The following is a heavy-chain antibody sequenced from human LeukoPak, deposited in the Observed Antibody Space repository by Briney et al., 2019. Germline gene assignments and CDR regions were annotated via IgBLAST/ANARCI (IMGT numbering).Heavy chain of an antibody. CDR2: ISGSGGST. D-gene: IGHD3-22*01. CDR3: AKRLYDSSGYYPFDY. CDR1: GFTFSSYA. V-gene: IGHV3-23*01. Sequence: GGSLRLSCAASGFTFSSYAMSWVRQGRGRGLEWVSAISGSGGSTYYADSVKGRFTISRDNSKNTLYLQMNSLRAEDTAVYYCAKRLYDSSGYYPFDYWGQGTLVTVSS. J-gene: IGHJ4*02.